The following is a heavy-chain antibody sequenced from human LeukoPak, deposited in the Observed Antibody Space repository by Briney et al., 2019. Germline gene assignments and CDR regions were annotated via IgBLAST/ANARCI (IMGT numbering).Heavy chain of an antibody. Sequence: GGSLRLSCAASGFTFSSYGMHWVRQAPGEGLEWVAFIRYDGSNKYYADSVKGRFTISRDNSKNALYLQMNSLRAEDTAVYYCAKSEATMVWGAFDYWGQGTLVTVSS. CDR2: IRYDGSNK. CDR1: GFTFSSYG. CDR3: AKSEATMVWGAFDY. V-gene: IGHV3-30*02. J-gene: IGHJ4*02. D-gene: IGHD3-10*01.